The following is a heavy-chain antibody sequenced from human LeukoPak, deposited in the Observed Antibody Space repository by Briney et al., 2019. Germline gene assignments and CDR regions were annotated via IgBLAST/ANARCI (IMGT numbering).Heavy chain of an antibody. V-gene: IGHV3-30*03. Sequence: GGSLRLSCAASGFTFSSFGMHWVRQAPGKGLEWVAVISYDGSNPYYADSVKGRFTISRDNAKNTLYLQMNSLRAEDTAVYYRARRGGSPVIYYFDYWGQGTLVTVSS. CDR1: GFTFSSFG. CDR3: ARRGGSPVIYYFDY. D-gene: IGHD1-26*01. CDR2: ISYDGSNP. J-gene: IGHJ4*02.